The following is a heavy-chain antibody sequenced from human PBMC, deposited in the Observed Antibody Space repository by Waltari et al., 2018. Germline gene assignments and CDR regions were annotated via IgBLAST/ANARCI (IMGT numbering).Heavy chain of an antibody. J-gene: IGHJ4*02. D-gene: IGHD6-19*01. CDR2: LNPDSGGT. Sequence: QVQLVQSGAEVKTPGASVKVACQALGYTFTDYYIHWVRQGPGQGLEWMGLLNPDSGGTNYAQNFQGRVTMTRGTSITTVYMELSSLKYEDTAIYYCARGGGVTVPGFDFWGQGNLVTVSS. V-gene: IGHV1-2*02. CDR3: ARGGGVTVPGFDF. CDR1: GYTFTDYY.